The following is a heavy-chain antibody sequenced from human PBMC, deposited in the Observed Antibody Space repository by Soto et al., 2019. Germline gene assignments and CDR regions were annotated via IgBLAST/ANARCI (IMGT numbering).Heavy chain of an antibody. Sequence: PGGSLGLSFAASVFPFSSYSMSWVRPAPGKGLEWVSAISGSGGSTYYADSVKGRFTISRDNSKNTLYLQMNSLRAEDTAVYYCEKEPTMIVVPPSLDIRGQGTMVTVSS. CDR3: EKEPTMIVVPPSLDI. CDR2: ISGSGGST. CDR1: VFPFSSYS. J-gene: IGHJ3*02. D-gene: IGHD3-22*01. V-gene: IGHV3-23*01.